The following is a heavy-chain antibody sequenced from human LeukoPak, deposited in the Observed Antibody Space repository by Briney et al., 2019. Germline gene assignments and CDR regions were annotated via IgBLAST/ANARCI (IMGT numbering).Heavy chain of an antibody. J-gene: IGHJ4*02. Sequence: GGSLRLSCAASGFTFSDYYMSWIRQAPGKGLEWVSYISSSGSTIYYADSVKGRFTISRDSAKNSLYLQMNSLRAEDTAVYYCARDAYYYGSGSYPPGDYWGQGTLVTVSS. CDR2: ISSSGSTI. CDR1: GFTFSDYY. D-gene: IGHD3-10*01. CDR3: ARDAYYYGSGSYPPGDY. V-gene: IGHV3-11*01.